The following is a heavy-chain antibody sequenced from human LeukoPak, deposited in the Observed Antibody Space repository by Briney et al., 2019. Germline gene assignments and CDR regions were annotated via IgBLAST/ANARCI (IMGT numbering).Heavy chain of an antibody. CDR2: IIPIFGTA. V-gene: IGHV1-69*13. J-gene: IGHJ3*02. D-gene: IGHD3-10*01. Sequence: VASVKVSCKASGGTFSSYATSWVRQAPGQGLEWVGGIIPIFGTANYAQKFQGRVTITADESTSTAYMELSSLRSEDTAVYYCARDRGRRFGELLSIDAFDIWGQGTMVTVSS. CDR1: GGTFSSYA. CDR3: ARDRGRRFGELLSIDAFDI.